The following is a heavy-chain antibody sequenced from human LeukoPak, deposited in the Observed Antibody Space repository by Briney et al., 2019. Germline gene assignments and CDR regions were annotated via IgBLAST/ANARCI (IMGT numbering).Heavy chain of an antibody. CDR1: GFTFDIYE. CDR3: AGSRYPEPQDLDY. Sequence: GGSLRLSCAASGFTFDIYEMNWVRQAPGKGLEWISFVSSSSNVIYYADSVKGRFTISRDNAKNSLYLQMNSLRAEDTAVYYCAGSRYPEPQDLDYWGQGTLVTVSS. D-gene: IGHD1-14*01. V-gene: IGHV3-48*03. CDR2: VSSSSNVI. J-gene: IGHJ4*02.